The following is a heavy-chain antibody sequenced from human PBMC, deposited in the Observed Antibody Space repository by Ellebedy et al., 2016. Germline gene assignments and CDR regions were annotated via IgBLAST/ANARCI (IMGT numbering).Heavy chain of an antibody. D-gene: IGHD4/OR15-4a*01. Sequence: GGSLRLSCAASGFSFRSHGMHWVRQAPGKGLEWVAVIFDDGSNEAYADSLKGRFTISRDNSKNTLYLEMDSLTADDTAVYYCVRDDLLDDNGLDMWGQGTMVTVSS. J-gene: IGHJ3*02. CDR2: IFDDGSNE. CDR1: GFSFRSHG. CDR3: VRDDLLDDNGLDM. V-gene: IGHV3-33*08.